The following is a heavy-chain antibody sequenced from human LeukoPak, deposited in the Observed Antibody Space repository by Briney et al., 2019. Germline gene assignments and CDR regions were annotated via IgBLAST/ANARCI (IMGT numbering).Heavy chain of an antibody. V-gene: IGHV3-23*01. J-gene: IGHJ4*02. D-gene: IGHD3-3*01. CDR2: ISGSTGST. Sequence: GGSLRLSCAASGFSLNYYVMNWVRQAPGKGLEWVSGISGSTGSTKYADSVRGRFTISRDDSRKTLYLQMDSLRADDTALYFCAKSYGDFWSGYYDCWGQGVRVTVSS. CDR1: GFSLNYYV. CDR3: AKSYGDFWSGYYDC.